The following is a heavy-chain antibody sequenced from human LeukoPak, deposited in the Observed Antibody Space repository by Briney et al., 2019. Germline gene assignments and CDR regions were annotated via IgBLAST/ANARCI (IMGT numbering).Heavy chain of an antibody. J-gene: IGHJ5*02. V-gene: IGHV4-30-2*01. CDR2: IYHSGST. CDR3: ARKVGATSVYWFDP. Sequence: PSETLSLTCTVSGGSISSGGYYWSWIRQPPGKGLEWIGYIYHSGSTYYNPSLKSRVTISVDRSENQFSLKLSSVTAADTAVYYCARKVGATSVYWFDPWGQGTLVTVSS. D-gene: IGHD1-26*01. CDR1: GGSISSGGYY.